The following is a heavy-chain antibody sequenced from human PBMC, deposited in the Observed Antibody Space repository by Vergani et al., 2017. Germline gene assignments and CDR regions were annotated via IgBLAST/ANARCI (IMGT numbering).Heavy chain of an antibody. D-gene: IGHD2-8*01. CDR3: ARVNTESNGHLYYYYYMDV. Sequence: QVQLQQWGGGLLKPSETLSLTCVVHGGSFTSYHWTWIRQSSGEGLEWVGDIDHTGRPDDNPSLKSRLTMSVDKSRNQFSLTLNSVTATDTAIYFCARVNTESNGHLYYYYYMDVWGQGTAVTVS. CDR2: IDHTGRP. CDR1: GGSFTSYH. J-gene: IGHJ6*03. V-gene: IGHV4-34*01.